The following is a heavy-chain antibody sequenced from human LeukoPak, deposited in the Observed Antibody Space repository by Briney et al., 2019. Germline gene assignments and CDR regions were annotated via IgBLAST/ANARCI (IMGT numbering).Heavy chain of an antibody. Sequence: GGSLRLSCAASGFTFDDYAMHWVRQAPGKGLEWVSGISWNSGSIGYADSVKGRFTISRDNAKNSLYLQMNSLRAEDTALYYCAKVGSIAVAGPANPPYYFDYWGQGTLVTVSS. D-gene: IGHD6-19*01. V-gene: IGHV3-9*01. J-gene: IGHJ4*02. CDR3: AKVGSIAVAGPANPPYYFDY. CDR2: ISWNSGSI. CDR1: GFTFDDYA.